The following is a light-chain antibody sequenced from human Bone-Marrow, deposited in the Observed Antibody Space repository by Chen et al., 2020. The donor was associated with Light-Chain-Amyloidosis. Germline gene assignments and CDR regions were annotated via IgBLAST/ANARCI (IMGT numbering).Light chain of an antibody. CDR2: EVS. CDR1: SSDIGGYNF. Sequence: QSALTQPASVSGSPGHSIAISCTGASSDIGGYNFVSWYQQHSGKAPKLILYEVSNRPSGVSSRFSGSKSGDTASLTISGLQPEDEADYYCSSYTTGTTWVFGGGTKLTVL. V-gene: IGLV2-14*01. CDR3: SSYTTGTTWV. J-gene: IGLJ3*02.